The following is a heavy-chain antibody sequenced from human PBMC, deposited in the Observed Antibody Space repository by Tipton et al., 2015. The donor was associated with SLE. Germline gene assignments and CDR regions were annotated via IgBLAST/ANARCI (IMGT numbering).Heavy chain of an antibody. V-gene: IGHV1-69*05. CDR1: GGTFNNFA. Sequence: QSGPEVKKPGSSVKVSCKASGGTFNNFAVTWMRQAPGQGLEWLGGSIPIFGTANYAQKFQGRVTITTDESTSTAYMELSSLRSEDTAVYYCATDQFGGGYDAFDIWGQGTMVTVSS. D-gene: IGHD3-10*01. CDR2: SIPIFGTA. CDR3: ATDQFGGGYDAFDI. J-gene: IGHJ3*02.